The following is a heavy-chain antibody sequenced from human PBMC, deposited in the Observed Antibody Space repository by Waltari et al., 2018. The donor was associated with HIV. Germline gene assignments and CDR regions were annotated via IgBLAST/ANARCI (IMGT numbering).Heavy chain of an antibody. CDR3: ARDLSYYYGMDV. CDR1: GFRFSSYS. CDR2: ISGPSDYI. Sequence: EVRLVESGGGLVKPGGSLRLSCVVAGFRFSSYSMKWVRQAPGKGLEWVSSISGPSDYIDYVDSVKGRFTVSRDNAKNSLYLQMNSLRAEDSAIYYCARDLSYYYGMDVWGPGTTVIVSS. V-gene: IGHV3-21*01. J-gene: IGHJ6*02.